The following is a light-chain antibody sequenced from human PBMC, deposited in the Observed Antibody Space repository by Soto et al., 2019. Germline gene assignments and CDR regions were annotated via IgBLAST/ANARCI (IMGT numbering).Light chain of an antibody. Sequence: DIQMTQSPSSLSASVGDRVTITCRASQSISTYLNWFQQKPGKAPQLLIYAASNLQSGVPSRFSGSGSGTDFTLTISSLQPEDFATYYCQQSYTTPVTFGQGTKVDIK. J-gene: IGKJ1*01. CDR1: QSISTY. CDR3: QQSYTTPVT. V-gene: IGKV1-39*01. CDR2: AAS.